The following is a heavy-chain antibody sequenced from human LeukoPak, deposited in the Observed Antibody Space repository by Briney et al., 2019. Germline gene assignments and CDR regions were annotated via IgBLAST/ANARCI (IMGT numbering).Heavy chain of an antibody. D-gene: IGHD5-18*01. CDR3: ARTTEGGYTYDYFYYYYMDV. CDR2: IYYSGST. J-gene: IGHJ6*03. Sequence: SETLSLTCTVSGGSISSYYWSWIRQPPGKGLEWIGYIYYSGSTNYNPSLKSRVTISVDSSKNQFSLKLSSVTAADTAVYYCARTTEGGYTYDYFYYYYMDVWGKGTTVTISS. CDR1: GGSISSYY. V-gene: IGHV4-59*01.